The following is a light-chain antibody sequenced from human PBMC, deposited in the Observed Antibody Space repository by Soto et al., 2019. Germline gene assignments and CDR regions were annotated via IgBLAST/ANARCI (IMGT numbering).Light chain of an antibody. CDR2: DTS. V-gene: IGKV3-11*01. Sequence: EIVLTQSPAPLSLSPVERATLSCRASQSVFTSLAWFQQKPGQAPKLLISDTSNRATGIPARFSGSGSGTDFTLTISRLEPEDFAVYYCQQRNSWPLTFGGGTKVDIK. CDR1: QSVFTS. CDR3: QQRNSWPLT. J-gene: IGKJ4*01.